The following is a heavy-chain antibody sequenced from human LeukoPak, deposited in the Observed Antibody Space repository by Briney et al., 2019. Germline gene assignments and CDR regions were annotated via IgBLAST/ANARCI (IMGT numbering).Heavy chain of an antibody. CDR1: GYTFTGYY. Sequence: EASVKVSCKASGYTFTGYYMHWVRQAPGQGLEWMGWINPNSGGTNYAQKFQGRVTMTRDTSISTAYMELSRLRSDDTAVYYCARVVAVAANWFDPWGQGTLVTVSS. CDR2: INPNSGGT. J-gene: IGHJ5*02. CDR3: ARVVAVAANWFDP. D-gene: IGHD6-19*01. V-gene: IGHV1-2*02.